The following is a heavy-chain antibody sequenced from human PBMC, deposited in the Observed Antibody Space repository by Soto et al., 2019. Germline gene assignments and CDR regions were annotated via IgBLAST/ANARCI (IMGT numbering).Heavy chain of an antibody. V-gene: IGHV4-4*07. D-gene: IGHD6-13*01. CDR1: GGSVSSYY. J-gene: IGHJ6*02. CDR2: IYTSGST. Sequence: PSETLSLTCTVSGGSVSSYYWSWIRQPAGKGLEWIGRIYTSGSTNYNPSLKSRVTMSVDTSKNQFSLKLGSVTAADTAVYYCARVYSSSWLDVWGQGTTVTVSS. CDR3: ARVYSSSWLDV.